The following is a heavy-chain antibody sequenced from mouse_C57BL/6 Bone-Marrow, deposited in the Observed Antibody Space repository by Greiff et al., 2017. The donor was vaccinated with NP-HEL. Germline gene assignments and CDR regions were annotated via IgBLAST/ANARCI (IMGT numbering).Heavy chain of an antibody. Sequence: EVMLVESGGGLVQPGGSLKLSCAASGFTFSDYYMYWVRQTPEKRLEWVAYISNGGGSTYYPDTVKGRFTISRDNAKNTLCLQMSRLKSEDTAMYYCARPPDCYFAMDFWGQGTSVTVSS. CDR3: ARPPDCYFAMDF. D-gene: IGHD3-1*01. J-gene: IGHJ4*01. CDR2: ISNGGGST. V-gene: IGHV5-12*01. CDR1: GFTFSDYY.